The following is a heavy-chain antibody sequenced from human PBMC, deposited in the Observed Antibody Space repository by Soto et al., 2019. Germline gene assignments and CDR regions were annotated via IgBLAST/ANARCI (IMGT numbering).Heavy chain of an antibody. Sequence: GGSLRLSCAASGFTFSSYWMSWVRQAPGKGLEWVANIKQDGSEKYYVDSVKGRFTISRDNAKNSLYLQMNSLRAEDTAVYYCARATIFGVVIVSDAFDIWGQGTMVTVSS. CDR2: IKQDGSEK. V-gene: IGHV3-7*01. D-gene: IGHD3-3*01. CDR1: GFTFSSYW. CDR3: ARATIFGVVIVSDAFDI. J-gene: IGHJ3*02.